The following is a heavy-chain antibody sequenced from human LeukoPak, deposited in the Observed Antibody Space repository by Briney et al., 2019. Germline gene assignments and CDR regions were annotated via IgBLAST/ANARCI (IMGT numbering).Heavy chain of an antibody. CDR1: GYSFTTYW. J-gene: IGHJ4*02. CDR2: IYSRDSDI. V-gene: IGHV5-51*01. D-gene: IGHD3-16*02. CDR3: ARMIGLGEVSPYFDY. Sequence: GESLKISCKGSGYSFTTYWIAWVRQMPGKGLEWMGIIYSRDSDIRYSPPFQGQVTISADKSISTAYLQWNSLKASDIAMYYCARMIGLGEVSPYFDYWGQGSLVTVSS.